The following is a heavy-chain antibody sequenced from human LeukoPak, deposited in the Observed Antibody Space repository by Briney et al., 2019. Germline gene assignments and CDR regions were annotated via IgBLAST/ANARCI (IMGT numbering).Heavy chain of an antibody. Sequence: GGSLRLSCAASGFTFSSYAMSWVRQAPGKGLEWVSAISGSGGSTYYADSVKGRFTISRDNSKNTLYLQMNSLRAEDTAVYYCAKDLEGSGSYYNWFDPWGQGTLVTVSS. CDR1: GFTFSSYA. J-gene: IGHJ5*02. D-gene: IGHD3-10*01. CDR2: ISGSGGST. V-gene: IGHV3-23*01. CDR3: AKDLEGSGSYYNWFDP.